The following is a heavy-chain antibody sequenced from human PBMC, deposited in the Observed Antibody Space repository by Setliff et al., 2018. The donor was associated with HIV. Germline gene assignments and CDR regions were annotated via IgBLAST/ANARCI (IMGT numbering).Heavy chain of an antibody. CDR1: GASIRGHY. CDR3: ARSLVPSGYYYGRHALDI. J-gene: IGHJ3*02. Sequence: SETLSLTCSVSGASIRGHYWSWIRQSPGKGLEWIGNIYYSGNTNYNPSFKSRVTISVDTSKNQFSLRANSVTAADTAVYYCARSLVPSGYYYGRHALDIWGQGTKVTVSS. V-gene: IGHV4-59*08. CDR2: IYYSGNT. D-gene: IGHD3-22*01.